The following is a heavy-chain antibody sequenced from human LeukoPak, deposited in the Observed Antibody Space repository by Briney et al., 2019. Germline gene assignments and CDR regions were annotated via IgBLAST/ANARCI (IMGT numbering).Heavy chain of an antibody. V-gene: IGHV3-33*01. CDR1: GFTFSSYG. J-gene: IGHJ4*02. D-gene: IGHD6-13*01. Sequence: PGRSLRLSCAASGFTFSSYGMHWVRQAPGKGLEWVAVIWYDGSNKYYADSVKSRFTISRDNSKNTLYLQMNSLRAEDTAVYYCARDLTPGIAAAGPYYFDYWGQGTLVTVSS. CDR2: IWYDGSNK. CDR3: ARDLTPGIAAAGPYYFDY.